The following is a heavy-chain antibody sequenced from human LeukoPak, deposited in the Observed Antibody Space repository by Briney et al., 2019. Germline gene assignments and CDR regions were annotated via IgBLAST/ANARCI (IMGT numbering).Heavy chain of an antibody. CDR2: IDPSDSYT. Sequence: GEPLGISCKGSGYTFTSYWISWVRQMPGKGLEWMGKIDPSDSYTSYSPSFQGHVTISADKSISAAFLQWSSLKASDTAMYYCARHSHYDFWSGYLDYWGQGTLVTVSS. CDR3: ARHSHYDFWSGYLDY. D-gene: IGHD3-3*01. V-gene: IGHV5-10-1*01. J-gene: IGHJ4*02. CDR1: GYTFTSYW.